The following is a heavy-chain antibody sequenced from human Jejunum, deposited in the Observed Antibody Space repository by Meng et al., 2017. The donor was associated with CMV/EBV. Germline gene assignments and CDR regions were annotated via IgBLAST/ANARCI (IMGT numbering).Heavy chain of an antibody. CDR2: IIAVLKTP. D-gene: IGHD3-22*01. Sequence: QVELGQCWTEGKKTGSSVKVACKSSGGVFNNYALNWGRQAPGQGLEWMGGIIAVLKTPTYAQKFRDRLTITADESTGTTYMELTSLTSEDTAVYYCARGFSNGYLPFDYWGQGTLVTVSS. CDR3: ARGFSNGYLPFDY. V-gene: IGHV1-69*01. J-gene: IGHJ4*02. CDR1: GGVFNNYA.